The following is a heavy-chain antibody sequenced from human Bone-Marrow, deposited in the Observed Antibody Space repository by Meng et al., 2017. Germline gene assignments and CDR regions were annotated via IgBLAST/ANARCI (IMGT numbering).Heavy chain of an antibody. CDR3: AREIFWSSSSLNNYYYGMDV. CDR1: GFTFSSYA. J-gene: IGHJ6*02. D-gene: IGHD6-13*01. V-gene: IGHV3-30*04. Sequence: GESLKISCAASGFTFSSYAMHWVRQAPGKGLEWVAVISYDGSNKYYADSVKGRFIISRDNSKNTLYLQMNSLRAEDTAVYYCAREIFWSSSSLNNYYYGMDVWGQGTTVTVSS. CDR2: ISYDGSNK.